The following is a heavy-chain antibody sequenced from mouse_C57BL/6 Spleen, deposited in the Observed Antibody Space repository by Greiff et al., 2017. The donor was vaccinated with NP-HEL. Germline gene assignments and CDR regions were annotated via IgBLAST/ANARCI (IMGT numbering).Heavy chain of an antibody. CDR3: ARGGYDYDGGPYYYAMDY. CDR2: IYPGDGDT. V-gene: IGHV1-82*01. Sequence: QVQLQQSGPELVKPGASVKISCKASGYAFSSSWMNWVKQRPGKGLEWIGRIYPGDGDTNYNGKFKGKATLTADKSSSTAYMQLSSLTSEDSAVYFCARGGYDYDGGPYYYAMDYWGQGTSVTVSS. J-gene: IGHJ4*01. CDR1: GYAFSSSW. D-gene: IGHD2-4*01.